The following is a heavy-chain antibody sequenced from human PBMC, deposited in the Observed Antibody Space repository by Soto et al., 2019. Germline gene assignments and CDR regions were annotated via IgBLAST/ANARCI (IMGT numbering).Heavy chain of an antibody. CDR2: INHSGFT. J-gene: IGHJ4*02. CDR3: ARRYCSDSYCSYFDY. V-gene: IGHV4-34*01. CDR1: GGSFTTYY. D-gene: IGHD2-15*01. Sequence: QVQLHQWGAGLLKPSETLSLTCAVYGGSFTTYYWRWIRQSPGKGLEWIGEINHSGFTNYNPSLERRVTTSVDTSKNQFSLKLRSVTAADTAIYYCARRYCSDSYCSYFDYWGRGTLVSVSS.